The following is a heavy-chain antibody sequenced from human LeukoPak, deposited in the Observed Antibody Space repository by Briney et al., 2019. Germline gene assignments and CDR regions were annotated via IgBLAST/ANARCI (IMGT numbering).Heavy chain of an antibody. CDR2: ISSSSSTI. CDR3: AKDSYYDFWSGYSDPYYYYMDV. Sequence: GGSLRLSCAASGFTFSSYSMNWVRQAPGKGLEWVSYISSSSSTIYYADSVKGRFTISRDNSKNTLYLQMNSLRAEDTAVYYCAKDSYYDFWSGYSDPYYYYMDVWGKGTTVTVSS. D-gene: IGHD3-3*01. CDR1: GFTFSSYS. V-gene: IGHV3-48*01. J-gene: IGHJ6*03.